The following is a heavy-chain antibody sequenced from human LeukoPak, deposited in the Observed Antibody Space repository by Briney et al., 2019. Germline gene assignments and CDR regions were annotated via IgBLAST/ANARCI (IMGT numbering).Heavy chain of an antibody. J-gene: IGHJ4*02. CDR2: INGGGDKT. Sequence: GGSLRLSCAASGFSFTSYAMSWVRQAPGKGLEWVSGINGGGDKTYYRDSVRGRITISRDNSKNTLYLQMNSLRAEDTAIYYCAKSRGSTLFDSWGQGTLVTVSS. V-gene: IGHV3-23*01. CDR3: AKSRGSTLFDS. D-gene: IGHD1-26*01. CDR1: GFSFTSYA.